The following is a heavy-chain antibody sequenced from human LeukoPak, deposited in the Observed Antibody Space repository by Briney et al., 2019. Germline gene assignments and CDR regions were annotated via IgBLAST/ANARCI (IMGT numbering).Heavy chain of an antibody. D-gene: IGHD1-26*01. CDR2: IYHSGST. CDR1: GYSISSGYY. V-gene: IGHV4-38-2*01. J-gene: IGHJ6*03. CDR3: ARHGGSYSYYYMDV. Sequence: SETLSLTCAVSGYSISSGYYWGWIRQPPGKGLEWFGSIYHSGSTYYNPSLKSRVTISVDTSKNQFSLKLSSVTAADTAVYYCARHGGSYSYYYMDVWGKGTTVTVSS.